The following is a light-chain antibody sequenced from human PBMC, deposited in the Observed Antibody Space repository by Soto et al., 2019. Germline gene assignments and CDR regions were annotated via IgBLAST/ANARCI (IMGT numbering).Light chain of an antibody. Sequence: QSALTQPASVSGSPGQSITISCTGTSSDIGGYNYVSWFQQHPGKAPKLMIYEVTNRPSGVSNRFSGSKSGSTASLTISGLRAEDEADYYGSSNTSGNTRVFGTGTKLTVL. J-gene: IGLJ1*01. V-gene: IGLV2-14*01. CDR2: EVT. CDR3: SSNTSGNTRV. CDR1: SSDIGGYNY.